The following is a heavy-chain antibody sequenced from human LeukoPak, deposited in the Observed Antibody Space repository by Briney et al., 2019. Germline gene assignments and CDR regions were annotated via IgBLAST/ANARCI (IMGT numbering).Heavy chain of an antibody. V-gene: IGHV1-2*02. CDR1: GYTFTGYY. CDR3: ARVTGTTAG. D-gene: IGHD1-7*01. CDR2: INPNSGDA. Sequence: ASVKVSCKASGYTFTGYYMHWVRQAPGQGLEWMGSINPNSGDANYAQRFQGRVTMTRDTSISTAYMELTSLSSDDTAVYYCARVTGTTAGWGQGTLVTVSS. J-gene: IGHJ4*02.